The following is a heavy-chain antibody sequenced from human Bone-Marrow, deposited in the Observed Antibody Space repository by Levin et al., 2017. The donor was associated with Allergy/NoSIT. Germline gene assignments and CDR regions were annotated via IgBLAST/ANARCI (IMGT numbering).Heavy chain of an antibody. CDR3: ARADIGPITMVRGANGAGYFDY. CDR1: GGTFSSYA. V-gene: IGHV1-69*01. CDR2: IIPIFGTA. D-gene: IGHD3-10*01. J-gene: IGHJ4*02. Sequence: KISCKASGGTFSSYAISWVRQAPGQGLEWMGGIIPIFGTANYAQKFQGRVTITADESTSTAYMELSSLRSEDTAVYYCARADIGPITMVRGANGAGYFDYWGQGTLVTVSS.